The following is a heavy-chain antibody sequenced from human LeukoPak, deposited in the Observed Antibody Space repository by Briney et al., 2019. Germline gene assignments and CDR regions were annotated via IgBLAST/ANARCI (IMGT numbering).Heavy chain of an antibody. CDR3: ARDKLGNDAFDI. D-gene: IGHD7-27*01. J-gene: IGHJ3*02. V-gene: IGHV1-69*06. CDR1: GGTFSSYA. CDR2: IIPIFGTA. Sequence: SVKVSCKASGGTFSSYAISWVRQAPGQGLEWMGGIIPIFGTANYAQKFQGRVTITADKSTSTAYMELSSLRSEDTAVYYCARDKLGNDAFDIWGQGTMVTVSS.